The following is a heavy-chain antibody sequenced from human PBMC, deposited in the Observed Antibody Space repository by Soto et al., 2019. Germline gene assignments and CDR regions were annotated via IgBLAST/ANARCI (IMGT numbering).Heavy chain of an antibody. J-gene: IGHJ6*02. D-gene: IGHD3-10*01. V-gene: IGHV3-11*06. Sequence: QVQLVESGGGLVKPGGSLRLSCAASGFTFSDYYMSWIRQAPGKGLEWVSYISSSSSYTNYADAVKGRFTISRDNAKNSLYLQMNSRRAEDTAVYYCARDVGGVHWFGDIYYDYGMDVLGQGTTVTVSS. CDR2: ISSSSSYT. CDR3: ARDVGGVHWFGDIYYDYGMDV. CDR1: GFTFSDYY.